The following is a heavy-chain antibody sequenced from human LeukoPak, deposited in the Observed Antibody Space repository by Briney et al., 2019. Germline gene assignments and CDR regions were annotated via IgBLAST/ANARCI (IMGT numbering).Heavy chain of an antibody. D-gene: IGHD5-18*01. CDR1: GYTFTELS. J-gene: IGHJ4*02. Sequence: ASVKVSCKVSGYTFTELSMHWVRQAPGKGLEWMGGFDPEDGETIYAQKFQGRVTMTEDTSTDTAYMELSSLRSEDTAVYYCATDLGEGTAMVSFDYWGQGTLVTVSS. CDR2: FDPEDGET. V-gene: IGHV1-24*01. CDR3: ATDLGEGTAMVSFDY.